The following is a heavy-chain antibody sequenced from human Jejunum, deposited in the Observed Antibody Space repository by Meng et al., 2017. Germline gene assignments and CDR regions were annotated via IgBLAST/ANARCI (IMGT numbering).Heavy chain of an antibody. V-gene: IGHV3-30*04. CDR3: ARDWSSTITVIDH. J-gene: IGHJ4*02. Sequence: GGSLRLSCAASGFIFSSYGMHWVRQAPGKGLEWVTDISEDGSKTYYAESVKGRFTISRDNSKNTLFLQMNSLRVEDTAVYYCARDWSSTITVIDHWGQGTLVTVSS. CDR2: ISEDGSKT. CDR1: GFIFSSYG. D-gene: IGHD5-24*01.